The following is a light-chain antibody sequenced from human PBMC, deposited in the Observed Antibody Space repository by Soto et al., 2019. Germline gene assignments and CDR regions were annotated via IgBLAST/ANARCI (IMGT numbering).Light chain of an antibody. CDR1: QTISSW. V-gene: IGKV1-5*03. Sequence: IPMTQSPSTLSGSVGDRVTITCRASQTISSWLAWYQQKPGKAPKLLIYKASTLKSGVPSRFSGSGSGTEFTLTISSLQPDDFATYYCQQYNSYSEAFGQGTKVDIK. J-gene: IGKJ1*01. CDR3: QQYNSYSEA. CDR2: KAS.